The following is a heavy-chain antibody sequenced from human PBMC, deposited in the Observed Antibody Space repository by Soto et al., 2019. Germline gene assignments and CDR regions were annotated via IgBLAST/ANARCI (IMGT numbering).Heavy chain of an antibody. Sequence: GPVKVSCKASGYTFTGYYMHWVRQAPGQGLEWMGWINPNSGGTNYAQKFQGRVTMTRDTSISTAYMELSRLRSDDTAVYYCARGGGIAAAGTYGMDVWGQGTTVTVSS. V-gene: IGHV1-2*02. D-gene: IGHD6-13*01. CDR2: INPNSGGT. J-gene: IGHJ6*02. CDR3: ARGGGIAAAGTYGMDV. CDR1: GYTFTGYY.